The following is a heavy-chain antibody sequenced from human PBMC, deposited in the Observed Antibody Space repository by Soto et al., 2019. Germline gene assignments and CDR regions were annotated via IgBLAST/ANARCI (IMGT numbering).Heavy chain of an antibody. CDR2: ISDDGSSK. CDR1: GFTFSSFG. D-gene: IGHD4-17*01. V-gene: IGHV3-30*18. Sequence: QVLLVESGGGVVQPGRSLRISCAVSGFTFSSFGMHWVRQAPGMGLEWVAVISDDGSSKHYADSLKVRFTISRDNSHDTLYLHMDSLGPEDTAVYYCAKYRWGDFGDLNLPGYWGQGTLVTISS. J-gene: IGHJ4*02. CDR3: AKYRWGDFGDLNLPGY.